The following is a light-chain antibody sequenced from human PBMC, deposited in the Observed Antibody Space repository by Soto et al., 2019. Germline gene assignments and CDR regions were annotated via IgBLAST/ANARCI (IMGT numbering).Light chain of an antibody. Sequence: QSALTQPASVSGSPGQSITISCTGTSGDVGSYNRISWYQQHPGKAPKLMIFDVIKRSSGFSNRFSASKSGNTASLTISGLQTEDEADYYCCSYDGFVWVFGGGTKVTVL. J-gene: IGLJ2*01. CDR2: DVI. V-gene: IGLV2-23*02. CDR3: CSYDGFVWV. CDR1: SGDVGSYNR.